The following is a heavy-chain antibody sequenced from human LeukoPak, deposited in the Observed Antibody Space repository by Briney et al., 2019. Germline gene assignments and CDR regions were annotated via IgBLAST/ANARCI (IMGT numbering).Heavy chain of an antibody. V-gene: IGHV3-23*01. D-gene: IGHD6-19*01. J-gene: IGHJ4*02. CDR1: GFSFSTYG. CDR3: AKPGSGWYNDY. CDR2: ISGGGGST. Sequence: PGGTLRPSCAASGFSFSTYGMTWVRQAPGKGLEWVSSISGGGGSTFYSDSVQGRFTISRDSSKNTLYLQMNSLTVEDTAVYYCAKPGSGWYNDYWGQGTLVTVSS.